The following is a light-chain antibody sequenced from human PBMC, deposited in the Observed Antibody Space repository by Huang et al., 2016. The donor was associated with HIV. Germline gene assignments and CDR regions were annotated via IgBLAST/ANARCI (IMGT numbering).Light chain of an antibody. CDR3: QQSYSSPWT. CDR1: QSISSF. CDR2: AAS. Sequence: DIQMTQSPSSLSASVGDRVTIPCRASQSISSFLNWYQQKPGQAPKLLIYAASSLQSGVPSRISGSGSGTDFTLTISSLQPEDFAVYYCQQSYSSPWTFGQGTKVEIK. V-gene: IGKV1-39*01. J-gene: IGKJ1*01.